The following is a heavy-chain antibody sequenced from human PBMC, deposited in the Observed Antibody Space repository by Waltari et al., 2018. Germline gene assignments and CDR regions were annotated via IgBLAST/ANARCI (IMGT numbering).Heavy chain of an antibody. CDR1: GDSLNSANYY. CDR3: ARGHDYYFDY. Sequence: QVHLQESGPGLVTPSQTLSLNFPVSGDSLNSANYYGSWIRQRPEKGREWTGYLSHSGTAYYNPSLKDLVTMSIDPSKNQFSLRLSSVTAADTAVYFCARGHDYYFDYWGQGILVAVSS. J-gene: IGHJ4*02. D-gene: IGHD4-17*01. CDR2: LSHSGTA. V-gene: IGHV4-31*01.